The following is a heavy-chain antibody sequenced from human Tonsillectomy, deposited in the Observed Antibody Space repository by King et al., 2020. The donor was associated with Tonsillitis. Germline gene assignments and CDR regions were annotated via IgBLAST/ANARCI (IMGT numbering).Heavy chain of an antibody. CDR1: GFTFSNAW. CDR2: IRSKPAGGTT. V-gene: IGHV3-15*01. D-gene: IGHD2-21*02. CDR3: GTCGGDCWLRS. Sequence: VQLVESGGGLVKPGGSLRLSCAASGFTFSNAWMNWVRQAPGKGLEWVARIRSKPAGGTTDYAAPVKGRFSISRDDSKNMLYLEMNSLKTEDTAVYYCGTCGGDCWLRSWGQGTLVTVSS. J-gene: IGHJ5*02.